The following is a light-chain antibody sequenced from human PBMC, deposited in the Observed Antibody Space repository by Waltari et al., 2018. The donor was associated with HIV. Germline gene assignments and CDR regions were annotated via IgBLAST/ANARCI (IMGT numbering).Light chain of an antibody. V-gene: IGKV1-39*01. Sequence: DIQMTQSPSSLSASVGDRVTITCRASQTISNYLKWYQQKPGKAPKVLIYVASSLQSGVPSRFSGSGSGTDFTLTISSLQPEDFATYYCQQSYSNPRTFGQGTRVEIK. CDR3: QQSYSNPRT. CDR2: VAS. J-gene: IGKJ1*01. CDR1: QTISNY.